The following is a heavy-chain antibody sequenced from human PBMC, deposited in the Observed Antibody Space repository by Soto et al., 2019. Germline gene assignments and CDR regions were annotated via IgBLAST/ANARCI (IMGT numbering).Heavy chain of an antibody. CDR2: IIPIFGTA. Sequence: GASVKVSCKASGYTFTSYGISWVRQAPGQGLEWMGGIIPIFGTANYAQKFQGRVTITADESTSTAYMELSSLRSEDTAVYYCANSGIAAAGLLTYYYGMDVWGQGTTVTVSS. D-gene: IGHD6-13*01. J-gene: IGHJ6*02. V-gene: IGHV1-69*13. CDR1: GYTFTSYG. CDR3: ANSGIAAAGLLTYYYGMDV.